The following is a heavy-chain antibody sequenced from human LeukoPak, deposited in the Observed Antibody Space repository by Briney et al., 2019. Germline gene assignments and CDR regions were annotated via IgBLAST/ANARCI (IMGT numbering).Heavy chain of an antibody. CDR2: INPSGGST. Sequence: ASVKVSCKASGYTFTSYYMHWVRQAPGQGLEWMGIINPSGGSTSYAQKFQGRVTMTRDMSTSTAYMELRSLRSDDTAVYYCARDLGYCSSTSCYHWFDPWGQGTLVTVSS. J-gene: IGHJ5*02. CDR1: GYTFTSYY. D-gene: IGHD2-2*01. CDR3: ARDLGYCSSTSCYHWFDP. V-gene: IGHV1-46*01.